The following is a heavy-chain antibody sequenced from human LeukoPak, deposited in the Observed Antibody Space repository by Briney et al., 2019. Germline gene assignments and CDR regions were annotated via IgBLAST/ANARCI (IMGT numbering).Heavy chain of an antibody. CDR1: GGTFSSCA. CDR2: IIPIFGTA. D-gene: IGHD3-10*01. J-gene: IGHJ4*02. V-gene: IGHV1-69*13. CDR3: ARIPGESHYFDY. Sequence: SVKVSCKASGGTFSSCAISWVRQAPGQGLEWMGGIIPIFGTANYAQKFQGRVTITADESTSTAYMELSSLRSEDTAVYYCARIPGESHYFDYWGQGTLVTVSS.